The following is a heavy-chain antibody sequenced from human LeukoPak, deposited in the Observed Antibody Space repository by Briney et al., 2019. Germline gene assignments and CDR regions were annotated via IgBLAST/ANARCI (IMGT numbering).Heavy chain of an antibody. D-gene: IGHD6-6*01. CDR2: IYTSGGT. CDR1: GGSISSGSYY. Sequence: SETLSLTCTVSGGSISSGSYYWSWIRQPAGKGLEWIGRIYTSGGTNYNPSLKSRVTISVDTSKNQFSLKLSSVTAADTAVYYCAREEGYSSSSLWFDPWGQGTLVTVSS. J-gene: IGHJ5*02. CDR3: AREEGYSSSSLWFDP. V-gene: IGHV4-61*02.